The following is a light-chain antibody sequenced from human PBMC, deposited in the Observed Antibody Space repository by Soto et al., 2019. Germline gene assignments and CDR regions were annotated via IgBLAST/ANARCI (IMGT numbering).Light chain of an antibody. CDR3: HQYGLSPPYT. CDR1: QSVDRNY. J-gene: IGKJ3*01. V-gene: IGKV3-20*01. Sequence: EIVLTHSPGTLSLSPCARATLSLSASQSVDRNYLAWYQHKPGQAPRLLIYGASTRATGIPDRFSGSGSGTDFTLTISRLEPEDFAVYYCHQYGLSPPYTFGPGTKVDIK. CDR2: GAS.